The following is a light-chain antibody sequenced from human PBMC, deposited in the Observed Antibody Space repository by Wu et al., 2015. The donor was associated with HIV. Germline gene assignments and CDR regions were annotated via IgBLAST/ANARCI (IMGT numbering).Light chain of an antibody. CDR3: QQAKSFPYS. J-gene: IGKJ2*03. CDR2: ATS. V-gene: IGKV1-12*01. CDR1: QDISDY. Sequence: DIQMTQSPSSVSASVGDRATITCRASQDISDYLAWYQQKPGKAPKLLIYATSTLQSGVPSRFSGSGSGTDFTLTISSLQPEDFGSYFCQQAKSFPYSFGQGTKLEIK.